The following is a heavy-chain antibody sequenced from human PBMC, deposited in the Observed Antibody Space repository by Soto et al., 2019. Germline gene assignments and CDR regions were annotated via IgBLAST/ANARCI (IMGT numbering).Heavy chain of an antibody. CDR1: GDSITGYY. Sequence: SETLSLTCPVCGDSITGYYSSWIRQPPGKGLEWIGYIYYSGSTNYNPSLKGRVTMSVDTSKNQFSLKLTSVTAADTAMYFCAKYRRTDAEGYTFDYWGQGALVTVSS. D-gene: IGHD2-15*01. J-gene: IGHJ4*02. CDR3: AKYRRTDAEGYTFDY. V-gene: IGHV4-59*01. CDR2: IYYSGST.